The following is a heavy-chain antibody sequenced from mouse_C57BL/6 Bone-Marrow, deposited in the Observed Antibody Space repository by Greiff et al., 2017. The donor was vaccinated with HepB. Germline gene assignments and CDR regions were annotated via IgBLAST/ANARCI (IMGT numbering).Heavy chain of an antibody. J-gene: IGHJ4*01. CDR3: ARSRRRRYYAMDY. V-gene: IGHV1-4*01. Sequence: QVQLQQSGAELARPGASVKMSCKASGYTFTSYTMHWVKQRPGQGLEWIGYINPSSGYTKYNQKFKDKATLTADRSSSTAYMQLSSLTSEDSAVYYCARSRRRRYYAMDYWGQGTSVTVSS. CDR2: INPSSGYT. CDR1: GYTFTSYT.